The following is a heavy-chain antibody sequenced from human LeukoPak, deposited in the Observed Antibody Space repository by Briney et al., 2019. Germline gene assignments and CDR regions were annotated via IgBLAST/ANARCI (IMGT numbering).Heavy chain of an antibody. CDR2: ISYDGSNK. CDR1: GFTFSSYG. J-gene: IGHJ4*02. Sequence: GGSLRLSCAASGFTFSSYGMHWVRQAPGKGLEWVAVISYDGSNKYYADSVKGRFTISRDNSKNTLYLQMNSLRAGGTAVYYCAKDWLDSSGSFFDYWGQGTLVTVSS. V-gene: IGHV3-30*18. CDR3: AKDWLDSSGSFFDY. D-gene: IGHD6-19*01.